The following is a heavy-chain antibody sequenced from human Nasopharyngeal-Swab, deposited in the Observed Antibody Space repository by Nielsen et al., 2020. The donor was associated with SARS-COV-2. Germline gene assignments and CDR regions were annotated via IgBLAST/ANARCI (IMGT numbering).Heavy chain of an antibody. CDR1: GVSITSQY. CDR3: AKEGATGWFDP. Sequence: SETLSLTCTVSGVSITSQYWSWTRQPPGKGLEWIGYISHNSGTSYNPSLKSRVTMFMDTSKNQFSLRLTSVTAADTAVYYCAKEGATGWFDPWGQGTLVTVSS. J-gene: IGHJ5*02. CDR2: ISHNSGT. V-gene: IGHV4-59*11.